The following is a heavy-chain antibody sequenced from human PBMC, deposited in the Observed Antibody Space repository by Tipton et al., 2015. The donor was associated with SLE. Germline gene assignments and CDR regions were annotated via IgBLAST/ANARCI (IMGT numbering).Heavy chain of an antibody. J-gene: IGHJ6*03. CDR1: GGSFSDYY. CDR3: ARARSDDTFWIDYFYFFYYMDV. Sequence: TLSLTCAVYGGSFSDYYWSWIRQPPGKGLEWVGTIFNTGTTYYNSSLKSRVAISADTSKNQFSLTLMSVTGADTAAYFCARARSDDTFWIDYFYFFYYMDVWGKGTTVTVSS. D-gene: IGHD3-3*01. V-gene: IGHV4-34*12. CDR2: IFNTGTT.